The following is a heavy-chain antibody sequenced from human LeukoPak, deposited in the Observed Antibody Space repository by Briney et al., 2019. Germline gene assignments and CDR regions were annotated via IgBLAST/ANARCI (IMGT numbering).Heavy chain of an antibody. Sequence: SETLSLTCTVSGGSFSSSDFYWGWVRQPPGKGLEWVGSIYYSGSIYYNPSLQGRITISVDTSRMQFSLKLRSVTAADTAVYYCGNQLIPDYGSASSFEYWGQGILVTVSS. V-gene: IGHV4-39*01. CDR1: GGSFSSSDFY. CDR3: GNQLIPDYGSASSFEY. CDR2: IYYSGSI. J-gene: IGHJ4*02. D-gene: IGHD3-10*01.